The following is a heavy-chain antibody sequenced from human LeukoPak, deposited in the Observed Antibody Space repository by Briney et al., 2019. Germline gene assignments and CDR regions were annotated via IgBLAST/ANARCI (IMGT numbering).Heavy chain of an antibody. CDR3: ARDGGRLRFLEWLFVFDY. V-gene: IGHV1-2*02. Sequence: GASVKVSCKASGYTFTGYYMHWVRQAPGQGLEWMGWINPNSGGTNYAQKFQGRVTMTRDTSISTAYMELSRLRSDDTAVYYCARDGGRLRFLEWLFVFDYWGQGTLVTVSS. J-gene: IGHJ4*02. CDR1: GYTFTGYY. CDR2: INPNSGGT. D-gene: IGHD3-3*01.